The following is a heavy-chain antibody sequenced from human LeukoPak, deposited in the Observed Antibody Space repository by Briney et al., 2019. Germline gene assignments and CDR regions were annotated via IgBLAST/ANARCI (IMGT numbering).Heavy chain of an antibody. V-gene: IGHV4-39*01. Sequence: SETLSLTCTVSGGSISSSYYWGRIRPPPGKGLEWIGGIYYSGSTYYNPSLKSRVTISIDTSKNQFSLKLTSVTAADTAVYYCARTGYSTGWDRFSFVYWGQGTLVTVSS. D-gene: IGHD6-19*01. CDR2: IYYSGST. CDR3: ARTGYSTGWDRFSFVY. CDR1: GGSISSSYY. J-gene: IGHJ4*02.